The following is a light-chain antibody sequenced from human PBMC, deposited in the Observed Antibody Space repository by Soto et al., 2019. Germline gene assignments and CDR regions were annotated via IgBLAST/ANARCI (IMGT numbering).Light chain of an antibody. CDR2: AAS. CDR3: QQRET. V-gene: IGKV1-39*01. J-gene: IGKJ1*01. CDR1: QSISSY. Sequence: DIEMTQKPSSLSASVGDRVTITCRASQSISSYLNWYQQKPGKAPKLLIYAASSLQSGVPSRFSGSGSGTDFTLTISSLQLEDFATYYCQQRETFGHGAKVDIK.